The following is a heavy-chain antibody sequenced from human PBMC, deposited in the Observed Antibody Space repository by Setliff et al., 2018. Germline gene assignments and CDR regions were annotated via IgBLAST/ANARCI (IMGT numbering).Heavy chain of an antibody. J-gene: IGHJ4*02. CDR1: GGSFSGYY. CDR3: ARGPCSSTSCYAAY. Sequence: SETLSPTCAVYGGSFSGYYWSWIRQPPGKGLEWIGEINHSGSTNYNPSLKSRVTISVDTSKNQFSLKVNSVTAADTAVYYCARGPCSSTSCYAAYWGQGTLVTVSS. D-gene: IGHD2-2*01. CDR2: INHSGST. V-gene: IGHV4-34*01.